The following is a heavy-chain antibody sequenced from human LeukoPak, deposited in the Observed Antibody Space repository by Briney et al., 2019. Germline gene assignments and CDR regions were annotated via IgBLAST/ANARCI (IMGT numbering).Heavy chain of an antibody. CDR1: GYTFTGYY. CDR2: INPNSGGT. CDR3: ARSVAAAGTSGRENDY. D-gene: IGHD6-13*01. J-gene: IGHJ4*02. V-gene: IGHV1-2*02. Sequence: ASVKVSCTASGYTFTGYYMHWVRQAPGQGLEWMGWINPNSGGTNYAQKFQGRVTMTRDTSISTAYMELSRLRSDDTAVYYCARSVAAAGTSGRENDYWGQGTLVTVSS.